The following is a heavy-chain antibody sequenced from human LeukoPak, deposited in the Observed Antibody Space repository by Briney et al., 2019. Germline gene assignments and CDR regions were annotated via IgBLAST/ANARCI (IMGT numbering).Heavy chain of an antibody. V-gene: IGHV1-2*02. Sequence: ASVKVSCKASGYTFTEYYMHWVRQAPGQGLEWMGWIKPHSGGTNYAQKFQGRVTMTRDTSISTAYMELSRLRSDDTAVYYCASGSYYYDSSGLDYWGQGTLVTVSS. CDR3: ASGSYYYDSSGLDY. D-gene: IGHD3-22*01. CDR1: GYTFTEYY. J-gene: IGHJ4*02. CDR2: IKPHSGGT.